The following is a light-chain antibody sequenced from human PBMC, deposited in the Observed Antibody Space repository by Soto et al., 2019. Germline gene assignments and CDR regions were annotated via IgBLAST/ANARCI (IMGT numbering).Light chain of an antibody. CDR3: QQYNNWPPL. CDR1: QSVSSN. Sequence: EIVMTQSPATLSVSPGERATLSCRASQSVSSNLAWYKQKPGQAPRLLIYGASTRATGIPARFSGSGSGTEFTLTISSLQSEDVAVYYCQQYNNWPPLFGQGTKLEIK. J-gene: IGKJ2*01. CDR2: GAS. V-gene: IGKV3D-15*01.